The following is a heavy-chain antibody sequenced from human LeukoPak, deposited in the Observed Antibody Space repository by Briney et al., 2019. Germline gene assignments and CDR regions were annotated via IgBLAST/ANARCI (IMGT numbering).Heavy chain of an antibody. J-gene: IGHJ4*02. Sequence: ASVKVSCKASGYTFTSYGISWVRQAPGQGLEWMGWISAYNGNTNYAQKLQGRVTMTTDTSTSTAYMELRSLRSDDTAVYYCARLPRFLEAGWGPDSWGQGTLVTVAS. CDR2: ISAYNGNT. D-gene: IGHD7-27*01. CDR3: ARLPRFLEAGWGPDS. V-gene: IGHV1-18*01. CDR1: GYTFTSYG.